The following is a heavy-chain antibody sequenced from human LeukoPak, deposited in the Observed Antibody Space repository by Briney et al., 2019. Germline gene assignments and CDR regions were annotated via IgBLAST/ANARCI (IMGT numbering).Heavy chain of an antibody. CDR2: IYTSGST. CDR1: GGSISSYY. D-gene: IGHD3-3*01. J-gene: IGHJ6*02. CDR3: ARGEAFGQAPDSYGYYGMDV. V-gene: IGHV4-4*07. Sequence: SETLSLTCTVSGGSISSYYRSWIRQPAGKGLEWIGRIYTSGSTNYNPSLKSRVTMSVDTSKNQFSLKLSSVTAADTAVYYCARGEAFGQAPDSYGYYGMDVWGQGTTVTVSS.